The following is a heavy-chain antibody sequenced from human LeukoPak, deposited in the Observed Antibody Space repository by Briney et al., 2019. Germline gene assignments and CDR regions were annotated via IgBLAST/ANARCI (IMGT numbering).Heavy chain of an antibody. CDR3: ARGVGDSVSLDY. CDR1: GGSISSSSYY. D-gene: IGHD5/OR15-5a*01. V-gene: IGHV4-39*07. Sequence: SETLSLTCTVSGGSISSSSYYWGWIRQPPGKGLEWIGSIYYSGSTYYNPSLKSRVTISVDKSKNQFSLKLSSVTAADTAVYYCARGVGDSVSLDYWGQGTLVTVSS. CDR2: IYYSGST. J-gene: IGHJ4*02.